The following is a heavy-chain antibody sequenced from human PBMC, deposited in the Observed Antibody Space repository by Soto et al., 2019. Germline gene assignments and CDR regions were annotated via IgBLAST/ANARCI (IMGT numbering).Heavy chain of an antibody. Sequence: GGSLRLSCAASGFTFSSDDRQWVRQAPGMGLEWAAVKCRGGSNKYYADSVKGRFTISRDNSKNTLYLQMNSLRAEDTAVYYCARRGAFDIWGQGTMVTVSS. CDR1: GFTFSSDD. V-gene: IGHV3-30*19. CDR2: KCRGGSNK. J-gene: IGHJ3*02. D-gene: IGHD3-10*01. CDR3: ARRGAFDI.